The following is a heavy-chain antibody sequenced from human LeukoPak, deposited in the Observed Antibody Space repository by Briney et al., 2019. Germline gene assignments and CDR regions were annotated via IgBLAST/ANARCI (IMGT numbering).Heavy chain of an antibody. CDR1: GGSISSSSYY. D-gene: IGHD2-2*01. J-gene: IGHJ6*03. V-gene: IGHV4-61*02. CDR3: AREAPDIVVVPAAIVGPPSYYYYMDV. CDR2: IYTSGST. Sequence: PSETLSLTCTVSGGSISSSSYYWSWIRQPAGKGLEWIGRIYTSGSTNYNPSLKSRVTMSVDTSKNQFSLKLSSVTAADTAVYYCAREAPDIVVVPAAIVGPPSYYYYMDVWGKGTTVTVSS.